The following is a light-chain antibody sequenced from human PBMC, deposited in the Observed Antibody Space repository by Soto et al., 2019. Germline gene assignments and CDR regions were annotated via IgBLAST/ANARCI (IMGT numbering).Light chain of an antibody. CDR3: QQYYSSPPT. J-gene: IGKJ3*01. CDR1: QSVLYSSNSRNY. CDR2: WAS. V-gene: IGKV4-1*01. Sequence: DIVLTQSPDSLAVSLGERATINCKSSQSVLYSSNSRNYLAWYQQKPGQPPKMVIYWASTRESVVPGRFSGSGSGTDFTLTISGLQAEDVAVYYCQQYYSSPPTFGPGTKVEIK.